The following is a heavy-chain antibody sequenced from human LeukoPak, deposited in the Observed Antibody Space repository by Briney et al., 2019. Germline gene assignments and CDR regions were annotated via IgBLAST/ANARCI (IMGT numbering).Heavy chain of an antibody. CDR2: ISWDGGTT. D-gene: IGHD4/OR15-4a*01. V-gene: IGHV3-43*01. CDR1: GFTFDDYP. CDR3: VREYGASSYFDN. J-gene: IGHJ4*02. Sequence: GGSLRLSCAASGFTFDDYPMHWVRQAPGKGLEWVSQISWDGGTTFYADSVKGRFTISRDNTKNSLDLQMSRLTAEDTALYYCVREYGASSYFDNWGQGTLVTVST.